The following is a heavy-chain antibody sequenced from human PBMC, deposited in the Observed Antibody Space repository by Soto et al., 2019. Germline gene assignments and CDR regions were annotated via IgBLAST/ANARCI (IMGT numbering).Heavy chain of an antibody. CDR2: ISYDGTNK. D-gene: IGHD7-27*01. J-gene: IGHJ4*02. Sequence: GESLKISCAASGFSFSISPMHWVRQAPGKGPEWVALISYDGTNKFYADSVKGRFTTSRDNSKSTLYLQVDSLRPEDAAVYYCARDPKTSGGQHWAFNYFDSWGQGTLVTVSS. V-gene: IGHV3-30-3*01. CDR3: ARDPKTSGGQHWAFNYFDS. CDR1: GFSFSISP.